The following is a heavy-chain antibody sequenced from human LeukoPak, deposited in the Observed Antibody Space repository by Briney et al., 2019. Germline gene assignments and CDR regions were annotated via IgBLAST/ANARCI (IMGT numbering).Heavy chain of an antibody. Sequence: PSETLSLTCTVSGGSISSGGYYWSWIRQHPGKGLEWIGYIYYSGSTYYNPSLKSRVTISVDTSKNQSSLKLNSVTAADTAVYYCARSVSYCSSTSCYGINFDYWGQGTLVTVSS. CDR1: GGSISSGGYY. J-gene: IGHJ4*02. D-gene: IGHD2-2*01. V-gene: IGHV4-31*03. CDR2: IYYSGST. CDR3: ARSVSYCSSTSCYGINFDY.